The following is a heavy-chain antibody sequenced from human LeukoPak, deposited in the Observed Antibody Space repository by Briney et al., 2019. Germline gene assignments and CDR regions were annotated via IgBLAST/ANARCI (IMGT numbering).Heavy chain of an antibody. D-gene: IGHD6-13*01. J-gene: IGHJ3*02. CDR1: GYSISSGYY. CDR3: AREARVAAVSDAFDI. Sequence: ETLSLTCAVSGYSISSGYYWGWIRQPPGKGLEWVANIKEDGSYKNYVDSVKGRFTISRDNAKNSLYLQMNSLRAEDTALYYCAREARVAAVSDAFDIWGQGTIVTVSS. V-gene: IGHV3-7*01. CDR2: IKEDGSYK.